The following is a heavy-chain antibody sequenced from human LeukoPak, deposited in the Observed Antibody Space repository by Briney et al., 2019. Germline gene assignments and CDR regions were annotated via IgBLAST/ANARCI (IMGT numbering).Heavy chain of an antibody. V-gene: IGHV4-30-4*08. J-gene: IGHJ4*02. D-gene: IGHD3-3*01. Sequence: SETLSLTCTVSGGSISSSDYYWIWIRQPPGKGLEWIGYIHYSGRTYYNASLKSRITISVDTSKNQFSLKLSSVTAADTAVYYCARYYDFWSGYHYFDHWGQGTLVTVSS. CDR3: ARYYDFWSGYHYFDH. CDR2: IHYSGRT. CDR1: GGSISSSDYY.